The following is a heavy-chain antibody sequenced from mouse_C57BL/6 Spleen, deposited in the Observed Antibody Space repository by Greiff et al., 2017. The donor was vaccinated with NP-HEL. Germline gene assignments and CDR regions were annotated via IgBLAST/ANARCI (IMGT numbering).Heavy chain of an antibody. J-gene: IGHJ3*01. CDR3: ARNHYYDYDGGFAY. Sequence: QVQLQQPGAELVKPGASVKLSCKASGYTFTSYWMQWVKQRPGQGLEWIGEIDPSDSYTNYNQKFKGKATLTVDTSSSTAYMQLSSLTSEDSAVYYCARNHYYDYDGGFAYWGQGTLVTVSA. CDR1: GYTFTSYW. V-gene: IGHV1-50*01. D-gene: IGHD2-4*01. CDR2: IDPSDSYT.